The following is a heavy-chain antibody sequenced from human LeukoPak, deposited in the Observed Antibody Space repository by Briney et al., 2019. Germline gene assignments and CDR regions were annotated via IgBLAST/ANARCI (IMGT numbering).Heavy chain of an antibody. Sequence: SVKVSCKASGGTFISYAISWVGQAPGQGVEWMGGIIPIFGTANYEQKFQGRGTITPDESTSTAYMELSSLRFEDTAVYYCAREGVGATKRGAFDYWGQGTLVTVSS. CDR3: AREGVGATKRGAFDY. V-gene: IGHV1-69*13. D-gene: IGHD1-26*01. J-gene: IGHJ4*02. CDR2: IIPIFGTA. CDR1: GGTFISYA.